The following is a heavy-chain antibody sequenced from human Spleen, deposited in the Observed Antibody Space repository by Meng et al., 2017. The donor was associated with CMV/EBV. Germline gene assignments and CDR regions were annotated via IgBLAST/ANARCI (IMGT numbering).Heavy chain of an antibody. D-gene: IGHD7-27*01. CDR3: ARDLGGAGEYYFDY. V-gene: IGHV3-23*01. CDR1: GFTFSSYA. Sequence: GGSLRLSCAASGFTFSSYAMSWVRQAPGKGLEWVSGISGSGAKTHYADSVKGRFTIFRDNAKNSLYLQMNSLRAEDTAVYYCARDLGGAGEYYFDYWGQGTLVTVSS. J-gene: IGHJ4*02. CDR2: ISGSGAKT.